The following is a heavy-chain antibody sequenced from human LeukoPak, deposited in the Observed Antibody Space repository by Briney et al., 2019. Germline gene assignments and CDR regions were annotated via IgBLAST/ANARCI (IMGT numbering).Heavy chain of an antibody. CDR2: IKSKTDGGTT. CDR1: GFTFSDAC. D-gene: IGHD1-26*01. CDR3: TTRGGSFSIFDS. J-gene: IGHJ4*02. Sequence: GGSLRLSCAASGFTFSDACMSWVRQAPGKGLEWVGRIKSKTDGGTTDYAAPVKGRFTISRDDSKNTQYLPMNSLKTEDTDVYYCTTRGGSFSIFDSWGQGTLVTVSS. V-gene: IGHV3-15*01.